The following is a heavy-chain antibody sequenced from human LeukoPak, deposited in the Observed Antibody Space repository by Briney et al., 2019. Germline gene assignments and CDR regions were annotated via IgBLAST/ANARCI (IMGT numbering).Heavy chain of an antibody. D-gene: IGHD3-9*01. CDR1: GDSISSGGYY. CDR2: IYYSGST. J-gene: IGHJ5*02. V-gene: IGHV4-31*03. Sequence: SQTLSLTCNVSGDSISSGGYYWSWIRQHPGKGLEWIGYIYYSGSTYYNPSLKSRVTISVDKSKNQFSLKLSSVTAADTAVYYCARADYDILTGYLSWGQGTLVTVSS. CDR3: ARADYDILTGYLS.